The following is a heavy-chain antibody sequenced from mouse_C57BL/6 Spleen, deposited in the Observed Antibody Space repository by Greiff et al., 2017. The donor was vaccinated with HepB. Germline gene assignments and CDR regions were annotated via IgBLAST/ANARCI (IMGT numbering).Heavy chain of an antibody. J-gene: IGHJ3*01. CDR1: GFTFSDYG. CDR2: ISSGSSTI. V-gene: IGHV5-17*01. D-gene: IGHD1-1*01. CDR3: ARPDYYGSSTGFAY. Sequence: EVKVVESGGGLVKPGGSLKLSCAASGFTFSDYGMHWVRQAPEKGLEWVAYISSGSSTIYYADTVKGRFTISRDNAKNTLFLQMTSLRSEDTAMYYCARPDYYGSSTGFAYWGQGTLVTVSA.